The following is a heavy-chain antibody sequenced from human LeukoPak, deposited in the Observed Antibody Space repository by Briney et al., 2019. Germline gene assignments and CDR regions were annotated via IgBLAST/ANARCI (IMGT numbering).Heavy chain of an antibody. CDR1: GLTVSSDY. Sequence: GGSLRLSCAASGLTVSSDYMSWVRQAPGKGLEWVSVTYSGGGTYYADSVKGRFTISRDNAKSSLYLQMNSLRAEDTAVYYCARINSGWYYFDYWGQGTLVTVSS. CDR3: ARINSGWYYFDY. V-gene: IGHV3-66*01. CDR2: TYSGGGT. D-gene: IGHD6-19*01. J-gene: IGHJ4*02.